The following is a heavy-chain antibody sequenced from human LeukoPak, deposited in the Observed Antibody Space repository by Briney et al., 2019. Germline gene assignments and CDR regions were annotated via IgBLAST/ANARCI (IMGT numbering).Heavy chain of an antibody. J-gene: IGHJ3*01. V-gene: IGHV1-18*01. Sequence: ASVKVSCKASGYTFSNYGIAWVRQAPGQGLEWMGWISGHGNTNFGQKFQGRVAMTTDTSTSTANMELTNLRSDDTAVYYCARVGGYYDSSGYYQYDAFDLWGPGTLVIVSS. CDR2: ISGHGNT. CDR3: ARVGGYYDSSGYYQYDAFDL. CDR1: GYTFSNYG. D-gene: IGHD3-22*01.